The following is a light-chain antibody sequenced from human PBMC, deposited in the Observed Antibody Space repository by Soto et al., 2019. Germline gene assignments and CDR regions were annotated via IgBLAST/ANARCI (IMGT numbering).Light chain of an antibody. CDR1: QTISNTF. CDR3: QQRSKWPPIT. Sequence: EIVLTQSPATLSSFPVYRVTLSCMASQTISNTFLAWYQQRPGQAPRLLIYDASNRATGIPARFSGSGSGTDFTLTISSLEPEDFAVYYCQQRSKWPPITFGQGTRLEIK. V-gene: IGKV3-11*01. CDR2: DAS. J-gene: IGKJ5*01.